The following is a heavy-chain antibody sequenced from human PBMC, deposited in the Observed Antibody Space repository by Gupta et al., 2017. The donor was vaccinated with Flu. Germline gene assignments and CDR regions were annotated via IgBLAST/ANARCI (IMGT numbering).Heavy chain of an antibody. CDR3: ARECSSTSCYNVQPDS. V-gene: IGHV3-21*01. Sequence: FTFRAYNMIWVRQAPGKGLEWVSSITTDGENRYYADSVKGRFTISRDNAKNSVSLQLNSLRAEDTAVYYCARECSSTSCYNVQPDSWGQGTLVTVSS. D-gene: IGHD2-2*01. CDR1: FTFRAYN. CDR2: ITTDGENR. J-gene: IGHJ5*01.